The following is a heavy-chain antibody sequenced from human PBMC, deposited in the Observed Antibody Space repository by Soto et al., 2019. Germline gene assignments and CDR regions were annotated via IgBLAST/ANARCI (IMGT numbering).Heavy chain of an antibody. V-gene: IGHV3-53*01. CDR2: IYSGGST. CDR3: ARDPPGIAASGGGG. CDR1: GFTVSNNY. D-gene: IGHD6-13*01. J-gene: IGHJ4*02. Sequence: EVQLVESGGGLIQPGGSQRLSCAASGFTVSNNYMRWVRQAPGKGLEWVSLIYSGGSTHYADSVKGRFTISRDNSKNTLYLQMNSLRVEDTAVYYCARDPPGIAASGGGGWGQGTLVTVSS.